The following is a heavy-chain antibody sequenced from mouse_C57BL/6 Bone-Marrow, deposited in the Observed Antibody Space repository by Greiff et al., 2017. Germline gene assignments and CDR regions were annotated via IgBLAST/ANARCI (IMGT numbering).Heavy chain of an antibody. CDR1: GYTFTDYN. J-gene: IGHJ1*03. Sequence: VQLKESGPELVKPGASVKIPCKASGYTFTDYNMDWVKQSHGKSLEWIGDINPNNGGTIYNQKFKGKATLTVDKSSSTAYMELRSLTSEDTAVYYCARWRYYGSSYVSWYFDVWGTGTTVTVSS. CDR3: ARWRYYGSSYVSWYFDV. D-gene: IGHD1-1*01. V-gene: IGHV1-18*01. CDR2: INPNNGGT.